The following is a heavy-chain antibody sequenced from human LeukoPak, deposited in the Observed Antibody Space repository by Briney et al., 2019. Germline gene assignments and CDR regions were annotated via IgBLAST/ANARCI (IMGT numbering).Heavy chain of an antibody. CDR1: GYTFTSYY. Sequence: ASVKVSCKASGYTFTSYYMHWVRQATGQGLEWIGWMNPRNGNTGYAQKFQGRVTMTRDTSISTAYMELRSLRSEDTAVYYCVRDGEGVAISVNYWFDPWGQGTLVTVSS. CDR2: MNPRNGNT. V-gene: IGHV1-8*02. D-gene: IGHD3-10*01. J-gene: IGHJ5*02. CDR3: VRDGEGVAISVNYWFDP.